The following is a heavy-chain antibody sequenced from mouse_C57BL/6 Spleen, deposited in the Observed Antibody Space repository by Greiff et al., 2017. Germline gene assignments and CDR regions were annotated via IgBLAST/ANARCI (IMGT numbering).Heavy chain of an antibody. J-gene: IGHJ3*01. V-gene: IGHV1-18*01. Sequence: EVQGVESGPELVKPGASVKIPCKASGYTFTDYNMDWVKQSHGKSLEWIGDINPNNGGTIYNQKFKGKATLTVDKSSSTAYMELRSLTSEDTAVYYCAANYYGSSYEFAYWGQGTLVTVSA. CDR1: GYTFTDYN. D-gene: IGHD1-1*01. CDR2: INPNNGGT. CDR3: AANYYGSSYEFAY.